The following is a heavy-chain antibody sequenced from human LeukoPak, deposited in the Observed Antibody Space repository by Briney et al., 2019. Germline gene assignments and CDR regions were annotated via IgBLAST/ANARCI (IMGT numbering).Heavy chain of an antibody. Sequence: ASVKVSCKASRYTFTGYYIHWVRQAPGQGLEWMGWVNPNSGGTNYAQKFQGRVTMTRDTSITTAYMELSSLRSDDTAVYYCTRGPIISDAFDIWGQGTMVTVSS. CDR3: TRGPIISDAFDI. D-gene: IGHD3-9*01. V-gene: IGHV1-2*02. J-gene: IGHJ3*02. CDR2: VNPNSGGT. CDR1: RYTFTGYY.